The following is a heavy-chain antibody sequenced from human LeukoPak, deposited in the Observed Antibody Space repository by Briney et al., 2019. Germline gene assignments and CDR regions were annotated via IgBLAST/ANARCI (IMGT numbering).Heavy chain of an antibody. J-gene: IGHJ3*02. CDR2: ISSSSSYI. D-gene: IGHD1-26*01. Sequence: GGSLRLSCAASGLTFSSYSMNWVRQAPGKGLEWVSSISSSSSYIYYADSVKGRFTISRDNAKNSLYLQMNSLRAEDTAVYYCARDRGGSYRHDAFDIWGQGTMVTVSS. CDR3: ARDRGGSYRHDAFDI. CDR1: GLTFSSYS. V-gene: IGHV3-21*01.